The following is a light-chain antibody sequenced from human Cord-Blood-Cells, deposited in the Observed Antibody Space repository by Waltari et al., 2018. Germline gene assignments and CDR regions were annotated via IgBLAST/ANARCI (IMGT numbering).Light chain of an antibody. V-gene: IGLV2-11*01. CDR3: CSYAGSYTLV. Sequence: QSALTQPRSVSGSPGLTVTISCTGTSSDAGGFNYVSWYPQHPGKAPKLMHYDVGERPSGVPDGVSGSKAGNTASQPISGLQDEDEAEYHCCSYAGSYTLVFGVGTMLTVL. CDR2: DVG. J-gene: IGLJ3*02. CDR1: SSDAGGFNY.